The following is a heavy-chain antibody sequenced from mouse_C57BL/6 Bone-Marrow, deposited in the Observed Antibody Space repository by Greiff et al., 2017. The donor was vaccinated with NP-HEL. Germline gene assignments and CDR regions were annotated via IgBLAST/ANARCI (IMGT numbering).Heavy chain of an antibody. V-gene: IGHV1-82*01. CDR1: GYAFSSSW. Sequence: QVQLQQSGPELVKPGASVKISCKASGYAFSSSWMNWVKQRPGKGLEWIGRIYPGDGDTNYNGKVKGKATLTADKSSSTAYMQLSSLTSEDSAVDFCAREDQATYYYFDYWGQGTTLTVSS. J-gene: IGHJ2*01. CDR3: AREDQATYYYFDY. D-gene: IGHD3-2*02. CDR2: IYPGDGDT.